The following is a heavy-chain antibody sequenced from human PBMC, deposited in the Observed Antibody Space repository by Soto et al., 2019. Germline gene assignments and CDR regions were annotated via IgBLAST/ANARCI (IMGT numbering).Heavy chain of an antibody. CDR3: ARHDDRFDP. J-gene: IGHJ5*02. CDR2: VYYSGAT. CDR1: GDSMTSPPYY. V-gene: IGHV4-39*01. Sequence: PSETLSLTCNVSGDSMTSPPYYWGWIRQPPGKGLEWIGTVYYSGATYYNPSLRGRLTVSADTSKNYFSPRLTSVTAADTAVYYCARHDDRFDPWGQGILVTVSS.